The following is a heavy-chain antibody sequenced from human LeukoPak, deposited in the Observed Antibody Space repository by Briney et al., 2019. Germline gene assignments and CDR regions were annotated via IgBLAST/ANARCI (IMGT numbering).Heavy chain of an antibody. V-gene: IGHV4-34*01. CDR3: ARGNSSSWYGYYFDY. D-gene: IGHD6-13*01. J-gene: IGHJ4*02. CDR1: GGSFSGYY. CDR2: INHSGST. Sequence: PSETLSLTCAVYGGSFSGYYWSWIRQPPGKGLEWIGEINHSGSTNYNPSLKSRVTISVDTSMNQFSLKLSSVTAADTAVYYCARGNSSSWYGYYFDYWGQGTLVTVSS.